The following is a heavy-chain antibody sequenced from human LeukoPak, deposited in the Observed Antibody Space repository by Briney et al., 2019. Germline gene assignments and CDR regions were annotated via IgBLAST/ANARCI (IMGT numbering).Heavy chain of an antibody. V-gene: IGHV4-38-2*02. Sequence: SETLSLTCTVSGYSISSGYYWGWIRQPPGKGLEWIGSIYYSGSTYYNPSLKSRVTISVDTSKNQFSLKLSSVTAADTAVYYCARDRGYYDSSGYSGDVDYWGQGTLVTVSS. J-gene: IGHJ4*02. CDR2: IYYSGST. D-gene: IGHD3-22*01. CDR3: ARDRGYYDSSGYSGDVDY. CDR1: GYSISSGYY.